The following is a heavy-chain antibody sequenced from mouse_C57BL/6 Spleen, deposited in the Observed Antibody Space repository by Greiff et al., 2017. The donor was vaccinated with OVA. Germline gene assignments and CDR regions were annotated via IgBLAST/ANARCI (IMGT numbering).Heavy chain of an antibody. Sequence: QVQLQQPGAELVRPGSSVKLSCKASGYTFTSYWMHWVKQRPIQGLEWIGNIDPSDSATHYNQKFKDKATLTVDKSSSTAYMQLSSLTSEDSAVYYCAREGSYYGYDSGWFADWGQGTLGTVSA. J-gene: IGHJ3*01. CDR3: AREGSYYGYDSGWFAD. CDR1: GYTFTSYW. V-gene: IGHV1-52*01. CDR2: IDPSDSAT. D-gene: IGHD2-9*01.